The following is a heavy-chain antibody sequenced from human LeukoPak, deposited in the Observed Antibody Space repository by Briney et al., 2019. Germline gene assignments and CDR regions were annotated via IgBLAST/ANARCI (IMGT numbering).Heavy chain of an antibody. V-gene: IGHV3-23*01. D-gene: IGHD6-6*01. Sequence: GGSLRLSCAASGFTFSSYAMSWVRQAPGKGLEWVSAISGSGGSTYYADSVKGRFTISRDNSKNTLYLQMNSLRAKDTAVYYCAKVGYSSSSGWFDPWGQGTLVTVSS. CDR1: GFTFSSYA. J-gene: IGHJ5*02. CDR2: ISGSGGST. CDR3: AKVGYSSSSGWFDP.